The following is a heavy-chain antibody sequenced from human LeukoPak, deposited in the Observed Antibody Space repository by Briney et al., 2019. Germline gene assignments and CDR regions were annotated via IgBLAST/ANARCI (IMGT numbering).Heavy chain of an antibody. V-gene: IGHV3-48*04. J-gene: IGHJ4*02. CDR1: GFAFSAYI. CDR3: ARDASFDY. CDR2: ISTSSSPI. Sequence: GGSLRLSCAASGFAFSAYIMNWVRQAPGKGLEWLSYISTSSSPIYYADSVEGRFTISRDNAQNSLYLQMNSLRAEDTAVYYCARDASFDYWGQGTLVTVSS.